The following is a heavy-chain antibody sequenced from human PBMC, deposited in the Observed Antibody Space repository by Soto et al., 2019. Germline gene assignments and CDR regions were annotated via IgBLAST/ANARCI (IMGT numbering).Heavy chain of an antibody. Sequence: HEHLVQSGAEVKRPGASLKVSCKASGYSFTGYYIHWVRQAPGQGLEWMGWINPDSGATNYAKNFQGRVTLTSDTYISTVSMDLTSLTSDDTAVYYCARGDYGTGGYPFPYFDYWGQGTLVIVSS. D-gene: IGHD2-8*02. CDR1: GYSFTGYY. J-gene: IGHJ4*02. CDR2: INPDSGAT. CDR3: ARGDYGTGGYPFPYFDY. V-gene: IGHV1-2*02.